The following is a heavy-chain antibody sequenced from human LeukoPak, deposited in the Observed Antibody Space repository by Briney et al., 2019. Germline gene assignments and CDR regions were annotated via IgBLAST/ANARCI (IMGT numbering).Heavy chain of an antibody. CDR1: GYTFTAYY. V-gene: IGHV1-2*02. D-gene: IGHD2-2*01. CDR2: IKPTSGDS. Sequence: ASVKVSCKASGYTFTAYYVHWVRQAPGQGLEWMGYIKPTSGDSNYAQKFQDRVTMTRDTSISTAYLELSGLTPDDTAVYYCSTEDKYCTTTTCGDYWGQGTLVTVSS. CDR3: STEDKYCTTTTCGDY. J-gene: IGHJ4*02.